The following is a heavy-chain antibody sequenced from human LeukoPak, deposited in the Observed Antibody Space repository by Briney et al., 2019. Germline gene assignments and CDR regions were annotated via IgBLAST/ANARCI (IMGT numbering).Heavy chain of an antibody. J-gene: IGHJ6*03. Sequence: SETLSLTCTVSGCSFSGYYWSWLRQPPGKGLEWIGYIYYSVNTNYNPSLKSRVTIVGDTSKNQFSLKLSSVTAADTAVYYCARHQRDYGDYVPRYMDVWGKGTTLTVSS. CDR3: ARHQRDYGDYVPRYMDV. V-gene: IGHV4-59*08. CDR2: IYYSVNT. CDR1: GCSFSGYY. D-gene: IGHD4-17*01.